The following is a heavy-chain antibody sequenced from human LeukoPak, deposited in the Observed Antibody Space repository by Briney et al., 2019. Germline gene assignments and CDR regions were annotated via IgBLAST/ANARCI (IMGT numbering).Heavy chain of an antibody. CDR2: IIPIFGTA. D-gene: IGHD2-8*01. V-gene: IGHV1-69*01. J-gene: IGHJ3*02. CDR3: ARSGCTNGVCSVGAFDI. CDR1: GGTFSSYA. Sequence: SVKVSCKASGGTFSSYAISWVRQAPGQGLEWMGGIIPIFGTANYAQKFQGRVTITADESTSTAYMELGSLRSEDTAVYYCARSGCTNGVCSVGAFDIWGQGTMVTVSS.